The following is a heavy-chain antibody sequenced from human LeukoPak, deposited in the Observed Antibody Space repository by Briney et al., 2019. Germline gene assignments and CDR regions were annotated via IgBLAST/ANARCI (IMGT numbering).Heavy chain of an antibody. Sequence: GGSLRLSCAASGFTVSSNYMSWVRQAPGKGLEWVSIIFSGGSTYYADSVKGRFTISRDNSKNTLYLQMNSLRAEDTAVYYCAREAVTRNYFDYWGQGTLVTVSS. CDR1: GFTVSSNY. CDR2: IFSGGST. D-gene: IGHD4-17*01. J-gene: IGHJ4*02. CDR3: AREAVTRNYFDY. V-gene: IGHV3-53*01.